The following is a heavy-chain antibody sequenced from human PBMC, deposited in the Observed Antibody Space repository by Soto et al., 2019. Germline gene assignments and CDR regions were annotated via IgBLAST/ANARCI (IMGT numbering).Heavy chain of an antibody. J-gene: IGHJ6*02. CDR1: GYTFTSNY. D-gene: IGHD6-6*01. V-gene: IGHV1-46*01. CDR3: ARESSSSDYYWYALDV. Sequence: ASVKMSCTAAGYTFTSNYMNCVPQAPVQGLEWKGIINPSGGSTTYAQKFQDRVTMTRDTSTSTVYMELSSLRSEDTAVYYCARESSSSDYYWYALDVWGQGTTVTASS. CDR2: INPSGGST.